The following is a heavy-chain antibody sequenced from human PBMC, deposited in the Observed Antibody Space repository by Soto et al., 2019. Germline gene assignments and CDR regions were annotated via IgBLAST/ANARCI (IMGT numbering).Heavy chain of an antibody. Sequence: GESLKISCKCSGYTFNSYRIGWVRQAPGKGLEWMGIISPGDSDTKYSQSFQGQVTISADKSISTAYLQWNSLKASDTAMYYCERHATYYDILSGYYFDYWGQGTLVTVSS. CDR1: GYTFNSYR. V-gene: IGHV5-51*01. J-gene: IGHJ4*02. CDR3: ERHATYYDILSGYYFDY. CDR2: ISPGDSDT. D-gene: IGHD3-9*01.